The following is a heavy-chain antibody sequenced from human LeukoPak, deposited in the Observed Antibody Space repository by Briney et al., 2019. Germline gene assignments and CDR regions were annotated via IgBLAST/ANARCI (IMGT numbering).Heavy chain of an antibody. J-gene: IGHJ5*02. CDR1: GGSITYYY. CDR3: ARGGYDILTGYGSFDP. V-gene: IGHV4-59*01. D-gene: IGHD3-9*01. Sequence: KPSETLSLTCTVSGGSITYYYWNWIRQPPGKGLEWIGCSYYRGTTYFNPSLKSRLTISVDTSKNQFSLNLSSVTTADTAMYYCARGGYDILTGYGSFDPWGQGTLVTVSS. CDR2: SYYRGTT.